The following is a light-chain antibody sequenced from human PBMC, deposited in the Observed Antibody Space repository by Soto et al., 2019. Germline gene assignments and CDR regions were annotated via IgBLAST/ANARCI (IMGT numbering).Light chain of an antibody. Sequence: QSALTQPASVSGSPGQSITIACTGTSSDVGSYNLVSWYQQHPGKAPKLMIYEGSKRPSGISSRFSGSKSGNTASLTISGLQAEDEADFYCCSYASSGTYVFGTGTKLTVL. J-gene: IGLJ1*01. CDR3: CSYASSGTYV. V-gene: IGLV2-23*01. CDR2: EGS. CDR1: SSDVGSYNL.